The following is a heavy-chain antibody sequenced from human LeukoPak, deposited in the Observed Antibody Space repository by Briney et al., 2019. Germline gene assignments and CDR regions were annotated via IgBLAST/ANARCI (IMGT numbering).Heavy chain of an antibody. Sequence: SETLSLTCTVSGGSLSGYYWSWIRQPAGKGLEWIGRIYNSGSTNSNPSLKSRVTMSVDTSKNQFSLKLSSVTAADTAVYYCARVSGARGHYYYMDVWGKGTTVTVSS. CDR2: IYNSGST. CDR3: ARVSGARGHYYYMDV. CDR1: GGSLSGYY. D-gene: IGHD1-26*01. J-gene: IGHJ6*03. V-gene: IGHV4-4*07.